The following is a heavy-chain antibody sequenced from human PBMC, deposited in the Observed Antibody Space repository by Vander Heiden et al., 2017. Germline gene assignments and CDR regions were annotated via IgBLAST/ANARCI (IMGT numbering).Heavy chain of an antibody. J-gene: IGHJ2*01. CDR3: ASVLGDWRFDL. CDR2: SVPIIGTA. D-gene: IGHD3-16*01. CDR1: GVPFNLHT. Sequence: QVQLVQSGAEVKKPESSVKVSCKASGVPFNLHTIHWVRQAPGQGLEWMGGSVPIIGTANYAQKFQGRVTITADESTSTAYMELTSLRSEDTAVYYCASVLGDWRFDLWGRGTLVTVSS. V-gene: IGHV1-69*01.